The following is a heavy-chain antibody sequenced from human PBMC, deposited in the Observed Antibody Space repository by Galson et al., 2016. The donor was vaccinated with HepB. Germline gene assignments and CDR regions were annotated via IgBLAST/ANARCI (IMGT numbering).Heavy chain of an antibody. V-gene: IGHV3-23*01. CDR2: ISTSGDTT. D-gene: IGHD2-2*01. J-gene: IGHJ4*02. Sequence: SLRLSCAASGFTFTTYAINWFRQTPGKGLEWVSAISTSGDTTFYADSVKGRFSVFRDNSRYAVYLQMNTLRAEDTAVYYCAKADQSSYFDYWGQGTLVTVSS. CDR1: GFTFTTYA. CDR3: AKADQSSYFDY.